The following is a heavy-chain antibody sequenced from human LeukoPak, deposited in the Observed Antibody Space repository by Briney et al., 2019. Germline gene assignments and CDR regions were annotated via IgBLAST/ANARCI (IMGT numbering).Heavy chain of an antibody. J-gene: IGHJ3*02. V-gene: IGHV1-46*01. D-gene: IGHD3-10*01. Sequence: ASVKVSCKASGYTFTSYYIHWVRQAPGQGLEWMGIINPSGGSTSYAQKFQGRVTMTTDTSTSTAYMELRSLRSDDTAVYYCAGMWFGELSGIWGQGTMVTVSS. CDR1: GYTFTSYY. CDR3: AGMWFGELSGI. CDR2: INPSGGST.